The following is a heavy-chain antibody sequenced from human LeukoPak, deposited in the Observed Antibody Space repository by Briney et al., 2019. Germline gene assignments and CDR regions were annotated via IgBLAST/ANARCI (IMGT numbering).Heavy chain of an antibody. CDR1: GFTFGDYA. D-gene: IGHD3-10*01. Sequence: GGSLRLSCTASGFTFGDYAMSLVRQAPGKGLEWVGFIRSKAYGGTTEYAASVKGRFTISRDDSKSIAYLQMNSLKTEDTAVYYCTREESPSVYFDYWGQGTLVTVSS. J-gene: IGHJ4*02. V-gene: IGHV3-49*04. CDR3: TREESPSVYFDY. CDR2: IRSKAYGGTT.